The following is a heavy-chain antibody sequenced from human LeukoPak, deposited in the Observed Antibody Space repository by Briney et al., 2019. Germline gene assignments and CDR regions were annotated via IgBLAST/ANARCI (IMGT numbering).Heavy chain of an antibody. Sequence: SETLSLTCAVSGYSISSGYYWGWIRPPPGKRLEWIGSIYHSGSTYYNPSLKSRVTISVDTSKNQFSLKLSSVTAADTAVYYCARHRSLDRGTTVLDYWGQGTLVTVSS. D-gene: IGHD1-7*01. CDR2: IYHSGST. CDR3: ARHRSLDRGTTVLDY. V-gene: IGHV4-38-2*01. J-gene: IGHJ4*02. CDR1: GYSISSGYY.